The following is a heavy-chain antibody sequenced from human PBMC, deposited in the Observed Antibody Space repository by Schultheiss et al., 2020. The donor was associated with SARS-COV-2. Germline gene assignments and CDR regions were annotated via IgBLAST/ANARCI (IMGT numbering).Heavy chain of an antibody. J-gene: IGHJ4*02. CDR1: GGSISGDY. Sequence: SETLSLTCTVSGGSISGDYWGWVRQPPGKGLEWIGEIIHSGSTNYNPSLKSRVTMSVDTSKNQFSLKVRSVTAADTAVYYCARGRYSGGEDPFDYWVQGTLVTVSS. CDR2: IIHSGST. D-gene: IGHD5-12*01. CDR3: ARGRYSGGEDPFDY. V-gene: IGHV4-34*01.